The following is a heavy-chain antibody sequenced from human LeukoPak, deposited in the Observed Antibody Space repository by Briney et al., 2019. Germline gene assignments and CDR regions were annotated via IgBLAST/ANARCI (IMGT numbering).Heavy chain of an antibody. CDR2: VSGNGSTT. V-gene: IGHV3-23*01. Sequence: GGSLRLSCAASGFTFSNYAISWVRQAPGKGLAWVSTVSGNGSTTYYADSVKGRFTISRDNSKNTLYLQMSSLRADDTAVYYCARAAGRFPTAPTDSWGQGSLVTVSS. CDR3: ARAAGRFPTAPTDS. J-gene: IGHJ4*02. D-gene: IGHD2-21*02. CDR1: GFTFSNYA.